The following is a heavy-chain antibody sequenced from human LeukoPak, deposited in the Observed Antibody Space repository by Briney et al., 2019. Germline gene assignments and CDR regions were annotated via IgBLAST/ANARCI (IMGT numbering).Heavy chain of an antibody. CDR3: ARGDWKYGDFDR. D-gene: IGHD1-7*01. J-gene: IGHJ4*02. CDR2: IYYTGSI. V-gene: IGHV4-28*05. Sequence: SETLSLTCVVSGYSISSPNWWGWVRQPPGKGLEWIGYIYYTGSIYYNPSLKSRVTMSVDTSKNQFSLKLSSVTAADTAVYYCARGDWKYGDFDRWGQGTLVTVSS. CDR1: GYSISSPNW.